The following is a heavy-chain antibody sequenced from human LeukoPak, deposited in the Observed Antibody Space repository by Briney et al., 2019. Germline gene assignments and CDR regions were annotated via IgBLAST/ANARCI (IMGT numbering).Heavy chain of an antibody. J-gene: IGHJ6*02. D-gene: IGHD5-18*01. Sequence: GGSLRLSCAASGFTFSDYWMSWVRQAPGKGLEWVANIKQDGSEKYYVESVEGRFSISRDNAKNSLFLQMSSLRADDTAMYYCARRLMDTAMAYYYYYALDVWGQGTTVTVSS. CDR1: GFTFSDYW. V-gene: IGHV3-7*01. CDR3: ARRLMDTAMAYYYYYALDV. CDR2: IKQDGSEK.